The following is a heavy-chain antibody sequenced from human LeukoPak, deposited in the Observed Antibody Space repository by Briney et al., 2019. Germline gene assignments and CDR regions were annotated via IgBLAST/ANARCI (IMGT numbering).Heavy chain of an antibody. Sequence: GGSLRLSCAASGFTFSDYYMSWIRQAPGKGLEWVSYISSSGSTIYYADSVKGRFTISRDNAKNSLYLQMNSLRAEDTAVYYCAKIQQLARNYFDYWGQGTLVTVSS. CDR3: AKIQQLARNYFDY. D-gene: IGHD6-13*01. CDR2: ISSSGSTI. J-gene: IGHJ4*02. CDR1: GFTFSDYY. V-gene: IGHV3-11*01.